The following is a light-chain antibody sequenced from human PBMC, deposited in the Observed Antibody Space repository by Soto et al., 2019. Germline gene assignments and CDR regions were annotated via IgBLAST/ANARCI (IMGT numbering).Light chain of an antibody. V-gene: IGKV3-11*01. CDR3: QQRSNWPGT. Sequence: IVMTQSPATLSVSPWERATLSCISSQSVSINLARYHQKPGRAPRPPIPGAPTRATGIPARFSGSGSGTDFTLTIGSLEPEDFTVYYCQQRSNWPGTFGQGTKVDIK. J-gene: IGKJ1*01. CDR2: GAP. CDR1: QSVSIN.